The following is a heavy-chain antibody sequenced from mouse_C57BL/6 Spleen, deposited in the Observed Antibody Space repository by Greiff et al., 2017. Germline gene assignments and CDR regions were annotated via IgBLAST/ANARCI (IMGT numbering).Heavy chain of an antibody. V-gene: IGHV1-26*01. Sequence: EVQLQQSGPELVKPGASVKISCKASGYTFTDYYMNWVKQSHGKSLEWIGDINPNNGGTSYNQKFKGKATLTVDKSSSTAYMELRSLTSEDSAVYYCARSGGFITTAFDYGGQGTTLTVSS. CDR3: ARSGGFITTAFDY. CDR1: GYTFTDYY. J-gene: IGHJ2*01. CDR2: INPNNGGT. D-gene: IGHD1-1*01.